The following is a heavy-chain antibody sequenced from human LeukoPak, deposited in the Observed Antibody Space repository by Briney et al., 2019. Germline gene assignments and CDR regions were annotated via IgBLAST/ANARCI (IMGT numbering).Heavy chain of an antibody. CDR2: ISSSGSNI. Sequence: GGSLRHSXAASGFTFSDYYMSWIRPAPGKGLEWVSYISSSGSNIYYPDSVKGRFTISRDNAENSLYLQMNSLRAEDTAVYYCARGTGEIDYWGQGTLVTVSS. V-gene: IGHV3-11*04. CDR1: GFTFSDYY. CDR3: ARGTGEIDY. J-gene: IGHJ4*02. D-gene: IGHD7-27*01.